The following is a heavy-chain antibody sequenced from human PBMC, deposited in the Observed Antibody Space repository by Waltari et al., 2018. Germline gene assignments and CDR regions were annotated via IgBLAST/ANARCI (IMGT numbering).Heavy chain of an antibody. CDR3: ARLYYTADY. CDR2: IRNSGDSK. J-gene: IGHJ4*02. D-gene: IGHD3-22*01. CDR1: GFTFSSYV. Sequence: ELQLLESGGGLVQSGGSLRLSCAASGFTFSSYVISWVRQAPGKGLEWVTGIRNSGDSKDYADSVQGRFTISRDNSKNTLYLYMNSLRAEDTAVYYCARLYYTADYWGQGTLVTVSS. V-gene: IGHV3-23*01.